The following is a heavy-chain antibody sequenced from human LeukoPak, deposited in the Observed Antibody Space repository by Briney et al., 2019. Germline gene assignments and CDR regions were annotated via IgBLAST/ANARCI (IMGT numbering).Heavy chain of an antibody. CDR1: GGSFRGYY. V-gene: IGHV4-34*01. D-gene: IGHD6-19*01. CDR2: INHSGST. J-gene: IGHJ4*02. CDR3: ARGRRSSGWYDY. Sequence: SETLSLTCAVYGGSFRGYYWSWIRQPPGKGLEWIGEINHSGSTNYNPSLKSRVTISVDTSKNQFSLKLSSVTAADTAVYYCARGRRSSGWYDYWGQGTLVTVSS.